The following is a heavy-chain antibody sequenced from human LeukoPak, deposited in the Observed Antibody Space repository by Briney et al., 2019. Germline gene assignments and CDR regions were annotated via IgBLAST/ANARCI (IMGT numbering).Heavy chain of an antibody. CDR3: ARGYGRQLADY. D-gene: IGHD6-13*01. CDR2: MNPNTGNT. V-gene: IGHV1-8*03. J-gene: IGHJ4*02. Sequence: ASVKVSCKASGYTFTSYDINWVRQATGQGLEWMGWMNPNTGNTGHAQTFQGRITITRNTSISTAYMELTSLRSEDTAVYYCARGYGRQLADYWGQGTLVTVSS. CDR1: GYTFTSYD.